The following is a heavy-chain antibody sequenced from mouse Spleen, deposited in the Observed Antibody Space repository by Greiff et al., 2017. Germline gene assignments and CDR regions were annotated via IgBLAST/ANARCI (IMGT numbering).Heavy chain of an antibody. J-gene: IGHJ3*01. CDR2: INPYNGDT. D-gene: IGHD2-4*01. Sequence: VQLKESGPELVKPGDSVKISCKASGYSFTGYFMNWVMQSHGKSLEWIGRINPYNGDTFYNQKFKGKATLTVDKSSSTAHMELRSLTSEDSAVYYCARRLYDYDGGFAYWGQGTLVTVSA. V-gene: IGHV1-20*01. CDR3: ARRLYDYDGGFAY. CDR1: GYSFTGYF.